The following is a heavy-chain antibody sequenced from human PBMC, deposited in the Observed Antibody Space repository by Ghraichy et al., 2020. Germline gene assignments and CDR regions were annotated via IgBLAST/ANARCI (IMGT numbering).Heavy chain of an antibody. J-gene: IGHJ4*02. CDR2: INPNSGGT. CDR3: AREGGSSWVGSFDY. CDR1: GYTFTGYY. V-gene: IGHV1-2*02. Sequence: ASVKVSCKASGYTFTGYYMHWVRQAPGQGLEWMGWINPNSGGTNYAQKFQGRVTMTRDTSISTAYMELSRLRSDDTAVYYCAREGGSSWVGSFDYWGQGTLVTVSS. D-gene: IGHD6-13*01.